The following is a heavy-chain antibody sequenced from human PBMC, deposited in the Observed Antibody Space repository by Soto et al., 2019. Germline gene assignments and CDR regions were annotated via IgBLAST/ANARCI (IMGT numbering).Heavy chain of an antibody. CDR3: ARAHSPSSSSVY. CDR2: ISSSSSYI. D-gene: IGHD6-6*01. J-gene: IGHJ4*02. V-gene: IGHV3-21*01. Sequence: PGGSLRLSCAASGFTFSSYSMNWVRQAPGKGLEWVSSISSSSSYIYYADSVKGRFTISRDNAKNSLYLQMNSLRAEDTAVYYCARAHSPSSSSVYWGQGTLVTVSS. CDR1: GFTFSSYS.